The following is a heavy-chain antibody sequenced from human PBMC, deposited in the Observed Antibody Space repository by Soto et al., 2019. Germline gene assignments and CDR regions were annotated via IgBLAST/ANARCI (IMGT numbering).Heavy chain of an antibody. J-gene: IGHJ2*01. D-gene: IGHD4-17*01. V-gene: IGHV3-23*01. CDR2: ISGGGRST. CDR1: GFTFSSYA. Sequence: EVQLLESGGGLVQPGGSLRLSCAASGFTFSSYAMSWVRQAPGKGLEWVSGISGGGRSTYYADSVKGRFTISRDNSKNTLYLQMNSLRAEDTAVYYCAKDLTVTTEWYFDLWGRGTLVTVSS. CDR3: AKDLTVTTEWYFDL.